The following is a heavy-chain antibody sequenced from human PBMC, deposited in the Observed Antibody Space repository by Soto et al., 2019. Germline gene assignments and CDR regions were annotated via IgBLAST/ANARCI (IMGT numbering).Heavy chain of an antibody. J-gene: IGHJ4*02. V-gene: IGHV3-30*18. CDR2: ISYDGSNK. D-gene: IGHD3-22*01. CDR1: GFSFSSYV. CDR3: AKVYYYDISAYYVLDY. Sequence: QVQLVESGGGVVQPGRSLRLSCAASGFSFSSYVMHWVRQAPGKGLEWVAVISYDGSNKYYADSVKGRFTISRDNSKNTLYLQMNSLRAEDTAVYYCAKVYYYDISAYYVLDYWGQGTLVTVSS.